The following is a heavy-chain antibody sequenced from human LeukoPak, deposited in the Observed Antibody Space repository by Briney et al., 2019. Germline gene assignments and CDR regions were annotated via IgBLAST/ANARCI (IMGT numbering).Heavy chain of an antibody. CDR1: GGSISTYY. J-gene: IGHJ5*02. CDR2: IYYSGST. D-gene: IGHD3-10*01. Sequence: SETLSLTCTVSGGSISTYYWSCIRQPPGKGLEWIGYIYYSGSTNYNPSLKSRVTISLDTSKNQFSLKLSSVTAADTAVYYCARLGGSGWIWDWFDPWGQGTLVTVSS. V-gene: IGHV4-59*08. CDR3: ARLGGSGWIWDWFDP.